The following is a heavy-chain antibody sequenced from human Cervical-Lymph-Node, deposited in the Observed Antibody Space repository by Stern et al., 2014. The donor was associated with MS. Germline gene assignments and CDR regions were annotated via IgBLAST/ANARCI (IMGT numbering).Heavy chain of an antibody. CDR2: ISYDGSNK. V-gene: IGHV3-30-3*01. Sequence: QVQLVESGGGVVQPGRSLRLSCAASGFTFSSYAMHWVRQAPGKGLEWVAVISYDGSNKYYADSVKGRFTISRDHSKNTLYLQMNSLRAEDTAVYYCARERQNYDILTGSDYWGQGTLVTVSS. D-gene: IGHD3-9*01. J-gene: IGHJ4*02. CDR1: GFTFSSYA. CDR3: ARERQNYDILTGSDY.